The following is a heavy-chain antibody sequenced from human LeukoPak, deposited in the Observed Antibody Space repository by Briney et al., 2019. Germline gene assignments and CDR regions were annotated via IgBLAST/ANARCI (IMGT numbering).Heavy chain of an antibody. J-gene: IGHJ4*02. V-gene: IGHV4-31*03. CDR1: GVSISSGGYY. D-gene: IGHD3-22*01. CDR2: IYYSGST. Sequence: PSETLSLTCTVSGVSISSGGYYWSWIRQHPGKGLEWIGYIYYSGSTYYNPSLKSRVTISVDTSKNQFSLKLSSVTAADTAVYYCARGKGRTYYYDSSGYYFLYWGQGTLVTVSS. CDR3: ARGKGRTYYYDSSGYYFLY.